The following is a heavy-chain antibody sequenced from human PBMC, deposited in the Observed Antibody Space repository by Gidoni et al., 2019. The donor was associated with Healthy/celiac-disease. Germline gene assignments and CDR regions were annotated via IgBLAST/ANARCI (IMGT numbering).Heavy chain of an antibody. V-gene: IGHV3-23*04. D-gene: IGHD1-26*01. CDR2: ISGSGGST. CDR3: AKGPKTEEMYSGSYESVFNFDY. J-gene: IGHJ4*02. Sequence: EVQLVESGGGLVQPGGSLRLSCAASGFTFSSYAMSWVRQAPGKGLEWVSAISGSGGSTYYADSVKGRFTISRDNSKNTLYLQMNSLRAEDTAVYYCAKGPKTEEMYSGSYESVFNFDYWGQGTLVTVSS. CDR1: GFTFSSYA.